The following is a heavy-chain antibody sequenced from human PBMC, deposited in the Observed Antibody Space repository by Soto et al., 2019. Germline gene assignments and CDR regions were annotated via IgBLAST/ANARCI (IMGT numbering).Heavy chain of an antibody. V-gene: IGHV3-74*01. D-gene: IGHD3-22*01. Sequence: PGGSLRLSCAASGFTFSDHWMHWVRQAPGKGLVWVSYTKGDGTSTRYADSVKGRFTISSDSAKSTLYLQMNSLRAEDTAVYYCARAMYYYDSSGYYGSWGQGTLVTVSS. CDR3: ARAMYYYDSSGYYGS. J-gene: IGHJ5*02. CDR2: TKGDGTST. CDR1: GFTFSDHW.